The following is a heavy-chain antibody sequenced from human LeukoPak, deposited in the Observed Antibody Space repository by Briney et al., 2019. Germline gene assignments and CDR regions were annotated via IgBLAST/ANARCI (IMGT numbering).Heavy chain of an antibody. D-gene: IGHD3-22*01. CDR2: INHSGST. CDR1: GGSISSGGYS. Sequence: SETLSLTCAVSGGSISSGGYSWSWIRQPPEKGLEWIGEINHSGSTNYNPSLKSRVTISVDTSKNQFSLKLSSVTAADTAVYYCARPRRSGYHINYFDYWGQGTLVTVSS. J-gene: IGHJ4*02. CDR3: ARPRRSGYHINYFDY. V-gene: IGHV4-30-2*01.